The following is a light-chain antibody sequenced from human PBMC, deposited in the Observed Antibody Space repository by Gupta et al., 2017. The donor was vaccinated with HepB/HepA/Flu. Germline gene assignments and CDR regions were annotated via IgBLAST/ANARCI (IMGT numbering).Light chain of an antibody. Sequence: EIVFTQSPPNLSLSPGERATLSCRASQSVSNYLAWYQQKPGQAPRLLIYDASNRATGIPARFSGSGSGTDFTLTISSLEPEDFAVYYCQHRSNWPEWTFGQGTKVEIK. CDR1: QSVSNY. J-gene: IGKJ1*01. V-gene: IGKV3-11*01. CDR2: DAS. CDR3: QHRSNWPEWT.